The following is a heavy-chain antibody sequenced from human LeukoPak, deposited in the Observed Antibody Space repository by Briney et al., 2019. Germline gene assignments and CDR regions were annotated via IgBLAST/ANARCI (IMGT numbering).Heavy chain of an antibody. Sequence: GGSLRLSCVASGFTFTSHWMSWVRQAPGRGLEWVANIKQDGSEKYYVDSVKGRFTISRDNAKNSVYLQMNSLRAEDTAVYYCARGAFDPWGQGTLVSVSS. CDR2: IKQDGSEK. V-gene: IGHV3-7*01. CDR1: GFTFTSHW. J-gene: IGHJ5*02. CDR3: ARGAFDP.